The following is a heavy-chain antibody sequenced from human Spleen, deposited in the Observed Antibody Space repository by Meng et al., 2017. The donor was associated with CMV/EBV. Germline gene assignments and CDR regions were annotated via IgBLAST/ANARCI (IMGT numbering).Heavy chain of an antibody. V-gene: IGHV1-18*04. J-gene: IGHJ5*02. CDR1: GYTFTSYG. D-gene: IGHD2-15*01. CDR3: ARDVSKRYCSGGSCYGPGWFDP. CDR2: ISGYNGNT. Sequence: ASVKVSCKASGYTFTSYGIGWVRQAPGQGLEWMGWISGYNGNTKYAQNLQGRVTMTTDTSTSTAYMELRSLRSDDTAVYYCARDVSKRYCSGGSCYGPGWFDPWGQGTLVTVSS.